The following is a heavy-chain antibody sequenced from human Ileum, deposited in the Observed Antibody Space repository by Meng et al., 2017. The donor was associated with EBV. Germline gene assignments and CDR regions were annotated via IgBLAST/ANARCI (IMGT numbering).Heavy chain of an antibody. CDR2: ICYTDYT. D-gene: IGHD4-17*01. CDR1: GGLNSSINYC. Sequence: SGPGRVKPSETLSITCIGSGGLNSSINYCWGWIRQPPGKGLEWIQSICYTDYTYYNPSLKSRVTISADKSKNQFSLRLNSLTAADTAVYYCAMGPDYAKTGYWGQGTLVTVSS. V-gene: IGHV4-39*01. J-gene: IGHJ4*02. CDR3: AMGPDYAKTGY.